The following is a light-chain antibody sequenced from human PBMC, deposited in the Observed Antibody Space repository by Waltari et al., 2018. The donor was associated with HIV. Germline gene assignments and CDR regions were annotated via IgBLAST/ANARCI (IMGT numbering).Light chain of an antibody. CDR3: HHYYTPMWT. CDR1: RSISSW. Sequence: DIQMTQSPSTLSASVGDRVTITCRASRSISSWLAWYQQKPGKAPNLLIYKASSLESGVPSRFSGSGSGTEFTLTIASLQPDDFAIYYCHHYYTPMWTFGQGTKVEIK. J-gene: IGKJ1*01. CDR2: KAS. V-gene: IGKV1-5*03.